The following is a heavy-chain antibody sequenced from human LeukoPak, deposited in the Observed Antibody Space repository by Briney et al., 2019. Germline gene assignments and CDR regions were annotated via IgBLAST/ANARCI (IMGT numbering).Heavy chain of an antibody. CDR1: GFTFSDYY. J-gene: IGHJ4*02. CDR3: ARDWDYGSGSYYNGYFDY. V-gene: IGHV3-11*01. CDR2: ISSSGSTI. Sequence: GGSLRLSCAASGFTFSDYYMSWIRQAPGKGLEWVSYISSSGSTIYYADSVKGRFTISRDNSKNSLYLQMNSLRAEDTAVYYCARDWDYGSGSYYNGYFDYWGQGTLVTVPS. D-gene: IGHD3-10*01.